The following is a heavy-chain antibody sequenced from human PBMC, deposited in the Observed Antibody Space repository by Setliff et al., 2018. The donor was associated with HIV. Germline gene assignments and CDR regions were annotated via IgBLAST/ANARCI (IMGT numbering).Heavy chain of an antibody. D-gene: IGHD2-2*01. CDR3: ARQGLVLVPASIDWRLPPSPIDY. CDR2: IHHSGNT. V-gene: IGHV4-38-2*01. Sequence: SETLSLTCPVSGYSISSGYYWGWIRQPPGRGLEWIGAIHHSGNTYYNPSLKSRVTISVDTSKTLFSLKVNSVTAADTAVYYCARQGLVLVPASIDWRLPPSPIDYWGQGALVTVSS. CDR1: GYSISSGYY. J-gene: IGHJ4*02.